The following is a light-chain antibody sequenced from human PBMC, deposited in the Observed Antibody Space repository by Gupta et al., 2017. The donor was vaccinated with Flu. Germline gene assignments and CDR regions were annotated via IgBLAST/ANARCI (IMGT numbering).Light chain of an antibody. CDR2: GAS. CDR3: QQYNNWPPGT. J-gene: IGKJ1*01. V-gene: IGKV3-15*01. Sequence: EIVMTQSPATLSVSPGERATLSCRASQSISSKLAWYQQKPGQSPRLLIYGASTRATGIPARFSGSGSRTEFTLTISSLQSEDFAVYYCQQYNNWPPGTFGQGTKVEIK. CDR1: QSISSK.